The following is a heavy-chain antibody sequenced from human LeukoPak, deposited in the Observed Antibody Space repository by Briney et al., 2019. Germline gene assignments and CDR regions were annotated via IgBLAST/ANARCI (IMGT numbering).Heavy chain of an antibody. CDR1: GFTFSDRY. D-gene: IGHD1/OR15-1a*01. CDR2: SRNKANSYTT. V-gene: IGHV3-72*01. J-gene: IGHJ4*02. CDR3: TRCSTGTRLYYFDY. Sequence: PGGSLRLSCTASGFTFSDRYIDWVRQAPGKGLEWVGRSRNKANSYTTEYAASVKGRFTISRDESKNLLYLQMNSLPTEDTAVYYCTRCSTGTRLYYFDYWGQGTLVTVSS.